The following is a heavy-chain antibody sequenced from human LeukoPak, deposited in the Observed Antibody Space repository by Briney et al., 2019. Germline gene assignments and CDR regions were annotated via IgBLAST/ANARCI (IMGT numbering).Heavy chain of an antibody. CDR1: GFTFSDYY. D-gene: IGHD2-15*01. J-gene: IGHJ6*02. V-gene: IGHV3-11*01. CDR3: ASSPEVVVVAAYYYYGMDV. CDR2: ISGSGSTI. Sequence: GGSLRLSCAASGFTFSDYYMSWIRQAPGKGLEWVSYISGSGSTIYYADSVKGRFTISRDNAKNSLYLQMNSLRAEDTAVYYCASSPEVVVVAAYYYYGMDVWGQGTTVTVSS.